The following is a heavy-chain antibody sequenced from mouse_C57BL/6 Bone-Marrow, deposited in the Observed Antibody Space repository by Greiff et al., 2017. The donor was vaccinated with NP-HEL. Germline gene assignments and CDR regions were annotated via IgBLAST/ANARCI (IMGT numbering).Heavy chain of an antibody. D-gene: IGHD5-2*01. Sequence: EVQGVESGGDLVKPGGSLKLSCAASGFTFSSYGMSWVRQTPDKRLEWVATISSGGSYTYYPDSVKGRFTISRDNAKNTLYLQMSSLKSEETAMYYCARRILGFAYWGRGTLVTVSA. J-gene: IGHJ3*01. CDR1: GFTFSSYG. V-gene: IGHV5-6*01. CDR2: ISSGGSYT. CDR3: ARRILGFAY.